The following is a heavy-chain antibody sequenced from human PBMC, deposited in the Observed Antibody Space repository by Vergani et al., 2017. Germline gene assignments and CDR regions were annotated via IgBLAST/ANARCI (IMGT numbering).Heavy chain of an antibody. V-gene: IGHV5-51*03. CDR3: ARVKSYCSSTSCYPEAFDI. CDR1: GYSFTSYW. D-gene: IGHD2-2*01. Sequence: EVMLVPSGAEVKKPGDSLKISCQCSGYSFTSYWIGWVRQMPGKGLEWMGIIYPGDSVTRYSPSFQGQVTISADKSISTAYQQWSSLKASDTAMYYCARVKSYCSSTSCYPEAFDIWDQGTMVTVSS. CDR2: IYPGDSVT. J-gene: IGHJ3*02.